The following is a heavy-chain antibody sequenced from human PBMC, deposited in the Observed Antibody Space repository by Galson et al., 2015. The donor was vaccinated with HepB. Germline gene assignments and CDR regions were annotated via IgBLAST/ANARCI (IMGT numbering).Heavy chain of an antibody. D-gene: IGHD3-22*01. CDR2: IIPILGIA. V-gene: IGHV1-69*10. J-gene: IGHJ4*02. CDR3: ARDWGRYYDSSGYYQKTYYFDY. CDR1: GGTFSSYA. Sequence: SVKVSCKASGGTFSSYAISWVRQAPGQGLEWMGGIIPILGIANYAQKFQGRVTITADKSTSTAYMELSSLRSEDTAVYYCARDWGRYYDSSGYYQKTYYFDYWGQGTLVTVSS.